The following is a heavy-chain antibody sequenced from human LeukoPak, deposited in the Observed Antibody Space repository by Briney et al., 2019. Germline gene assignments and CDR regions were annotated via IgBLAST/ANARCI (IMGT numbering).Heavy chain of an antibody. CDR1: GGSINSYY. Sequence: SETLSLTCSVSGGSINSYYWSWIRQPPGEGLEWIGYIRYSGGTNYNPSLKSRVTISIDTSKSQFSLKLTSVTAADTAVYYCAAESERWLLRSWGQGTLVTVSS. V-gene: IGHV4-59*03. D-gene: IGHD2-15*01. J-gene: IGHJ4*02. CDR2: IRYSGGT. CDR3: AAESERWLLRS.